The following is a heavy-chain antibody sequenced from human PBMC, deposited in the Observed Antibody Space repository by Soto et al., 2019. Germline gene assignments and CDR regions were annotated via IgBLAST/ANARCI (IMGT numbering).Heavy chain of an antibody. CDR1: GFTFSSYS. CDR3: ARSPRECIAAAGTCYYGMDV. CDR2: ISSSSSYI. D-gene: IGHD6-13*01. J-gene: IGHJ6*02. V-gene: IGHV3-21*01. Sequence: GGSLRLSCAASGFTFSSYSMNWVRQAPGKGLEWVSSISSSSSYIYYADSVKGRFTISRDNAKNSLYLQMNSLRAEDTAVYYCARSPRECIAAAGTCYYGMDVWGQGTTVTVSS.